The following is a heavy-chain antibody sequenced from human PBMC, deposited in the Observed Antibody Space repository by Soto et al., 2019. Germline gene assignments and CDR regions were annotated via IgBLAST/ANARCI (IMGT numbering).Heavy chain of an antibody. D-gene: IGHD7-27*01. Sequence: QVQLVESGGGVVQPGRSLILSCVASGFAFSSYTMQWVRQAPGRGLEWVAVISNDGSKTHFADSVKGRFSISRDNSKNTLHLQMDSLRAEDTAVYHCAKDHPFQPGDLGAAFDYWGQGTRVTVSS. CDR1: GFAFSSYT. J-gene: IGHJ4*02. V-gene: IGHV3-30-3*02. CDR3: AKDHPFQPGDLGAAFDY. CDR2: ISNDGSKT.